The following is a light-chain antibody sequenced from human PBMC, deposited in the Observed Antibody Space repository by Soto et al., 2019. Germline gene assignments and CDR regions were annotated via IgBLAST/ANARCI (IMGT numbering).Light chain of an antibody. J-gene: IGKJ1*01. CDR3: QQYNNSPRP. CDR2: KAS. V-gene: IGKV1-5*03. Sequence: DIQMTQSPSTLSASVGDRVTITCRASQSISSWLAWYQQKPGKAPKLLIYKASSLESGVPSRFSGSGSGTKFTLTISSLQPDDFASYYSQQYNNSPRPFGKGTKVEIK. CDR1: QSISSW.